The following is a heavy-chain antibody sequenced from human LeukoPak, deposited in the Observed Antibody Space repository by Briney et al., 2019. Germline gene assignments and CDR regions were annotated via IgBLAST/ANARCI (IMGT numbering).Heavy chain of an antibody. CDR2: INHSVST. D-gene: IGHD6-13*01. J-gene: IGHJ4*02. CDR3: ARGRKRYSSSWRPPAYFDY. CDR1: GGSFSGYY. Sequence: SETLSLTCAVYGGSFSGYYWSWIRQPPGKGLECMWEINHSVSTNYNPSLKSRATISVDTSKNKFSLKLSSVTAADTAVYYCARGRKRYSSSWRPPAYFDYWGQGTLVTVSS. V-gene: IGHV4-34*01.